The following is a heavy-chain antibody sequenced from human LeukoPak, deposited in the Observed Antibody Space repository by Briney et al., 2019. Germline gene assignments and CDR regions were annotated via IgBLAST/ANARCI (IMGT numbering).Heavy chain of an antibody. Sequence: GESLKISCKGSGYSFTSYWISWVRQMPGKGLEWMGRIDPSDSYTNYSPSFQGHVTISADKSISTAYLQWSSLKASDTAMYYCAGHYAAAGVYFDYWGQGTLVTVSS. V-gene: IGHV5-10-1*01. CDR3: AGHYAAAGVYFDY. J-gene: IGHJ4*02. CDR1: GYSFTSYW. D-gene: IGHD6-13*01. CDR2: IDPSDSYT.